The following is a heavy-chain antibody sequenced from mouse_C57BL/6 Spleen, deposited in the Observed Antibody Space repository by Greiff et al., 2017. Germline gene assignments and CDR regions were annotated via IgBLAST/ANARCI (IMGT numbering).Heavy chain of an antibody. Sequence: VQLQQSGAELVMPGASVKLSCKASGYTFTSYWMHWVKQRPGQGLEWIGEIDPSDSYTNYNQKFKGKSTLTVDKSSSTAYMQLSSLTSEDSAVXYCARGEGRGFDYWGQGTTLTVSS. D-gene: IGHD3-3*01. CDR1: GYTFTSYW. CDR3: ARGEGRGFDY. CDR2: IDPSDSYT. J-gene: IGHJ2*01. V-gene: IGHV1-69*01.